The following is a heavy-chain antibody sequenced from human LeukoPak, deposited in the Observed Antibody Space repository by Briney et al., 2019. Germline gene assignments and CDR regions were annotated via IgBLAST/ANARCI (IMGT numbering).Heavy chain of an antibody. V-gene: IGHV3-30*18. J-gene: IGHJ4*02. CDR2: ISYDGSDK. D-gene: IGHD1-26*01. Sequence: PGRSLRLSCAASGFTFSSYGMHWVRQAPGEGLEWVAVISYDGSDKYYADSVKGRFTISRDNSKNTLYLQMNSLRAEDTAVYYCAKDGEMGAIPEYYFDYWGQGTLVTVSS. CDR1: GFTFSSYG. CDR3: AKDGEMGAIPEYYFDY.